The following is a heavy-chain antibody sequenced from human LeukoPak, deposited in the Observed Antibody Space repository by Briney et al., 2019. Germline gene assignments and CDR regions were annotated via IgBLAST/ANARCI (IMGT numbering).Heavy chain of an antibody. V-gene: IGHV3-7*01. J-gene: IGHJ4*02. CDR1: GFTFSSYW. CDR3: ARGTYGSGSFGGK. CDR2: IKQDGSET. Sequence: GGSLRLSCAASGFTFSSYWMSWVRQAPGKGLEWVANIKQDGSETSYVDSVKGRFTISRDNAKNSLYLQMNSLRVEDSAVYFCARGTYGSGSFGGKWGQGTLVTVSS. D-gene: IGHD3-10*01.